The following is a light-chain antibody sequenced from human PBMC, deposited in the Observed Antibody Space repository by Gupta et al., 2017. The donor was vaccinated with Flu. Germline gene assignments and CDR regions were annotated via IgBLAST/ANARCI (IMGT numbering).Light chain of an antibody. CDR2: ETS. Sequence: EIVLTQSPGTLSLSPGETATLSCRASQSISSIYLAWYQQKPGQAPRLLIHETSIRATGFPDRFSGSGSGTDFTLTISRLEPEDFAIYYCQHVGSSVLTFGPGTRLDIK. J-gene: IGKJ5*01. CDR1: QSISSIY. V-gene: IGKV3-20*01. CDR3: QHVGSSVLT.